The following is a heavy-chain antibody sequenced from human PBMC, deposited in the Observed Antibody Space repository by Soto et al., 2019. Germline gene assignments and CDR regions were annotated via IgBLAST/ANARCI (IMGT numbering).Heavy chain of an antibody. D-gene: IGHD2-21*02. CDR3: ARGIKYGDCSRWFDP. CDR1: GYTFTSYD. Sequence: QVQLVQSGAEVKKPGASVKVSCKASGYTFTSYDINWVRQATGQGFEYLGWMNPNSGNTGYVKKFQGRVTITRETSMSTADMELSSLRSEDTAVDYCARGIKYGDCSRWFDPWGPGTLVTVSS. CDR2: MNPNSGNT. V-gene: IGHV1-8*01. J-gene: IGHJ5*02.